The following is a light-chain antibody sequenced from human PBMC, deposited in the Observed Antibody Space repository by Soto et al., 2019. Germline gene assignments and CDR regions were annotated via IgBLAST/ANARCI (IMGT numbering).Light chain of an antibody. V-gene: IGKV1-5*03. Sequence: DIQMTQYPSTLSASVGDTVTITYRASQSISGWLAWYQQKPGKAPKLLIYMASTLESGVPSRFSGSASGTEFTLTISSLQPDDFATYYCEQHNSYPATVGRETKVEIK. CDR2: MAS. CDR1: QSISGW. J-gene: IGKJ1*01. CDR3: EQHNSYPAT.